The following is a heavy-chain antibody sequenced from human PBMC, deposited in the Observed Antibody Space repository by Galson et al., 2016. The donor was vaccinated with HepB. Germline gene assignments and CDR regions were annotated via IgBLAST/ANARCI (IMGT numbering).Heavy chain of an antibody. CDR3: AKSRYSDTTGYFFPDF. Sequence: SETLSLTCAVSGGSISYNYWWSWVRQPPGQGLEWIGQIYHSGFSNYNPSLKSRVSISVDKSKNHFSLQLTSVTAADTAISFCAKSRYSDTTGYFFPDFWGQGTLVTVSS. D-gene: IGHD3-22*01. CDR2: IYHSGFS. J-gene: IGHJ4*02. V-gene: IGHV4-4*02. CDR1: GGSISYNYW.